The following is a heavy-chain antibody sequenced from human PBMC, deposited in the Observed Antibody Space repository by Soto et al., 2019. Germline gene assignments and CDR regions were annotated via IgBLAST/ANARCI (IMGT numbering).Heavy chain of an antibody. CDR3: ARDKVGTTPLDY. CDR1: GFIFNTYG. V-gene: IGHV3-33*01. Sequence: QVQLVESGGSVVQPGRSLRLSCAASGFIFNTYGMHWVRQAPGKGLEWVAVIWYGTSNKYYADFVKGRFTISRDNSKNTVYLEMNSLRAEDTAVYYCARDKVGTTPLDYWGQGTLVTVSS. J-gene: IGHJ4*02. CDR2: IWYGTSNK. D-gene: IGHD1-26*01.